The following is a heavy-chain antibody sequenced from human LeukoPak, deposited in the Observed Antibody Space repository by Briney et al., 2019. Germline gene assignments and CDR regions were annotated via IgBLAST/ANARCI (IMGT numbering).Heavy chain of an antibody. D-gene: IGHD3-22*01. CDR2: ISYTGST. V-gene: IGHV4-59*12. CDR3: ARNDYYDSSGALDY. Sequence: PSETLSLTCSVSGGSITNYYWSWIRQPPGKEVEWIGDISYTGSTNYNPSLRSRVTISLDTSQNQFSLKLSSVTAADTAMYYCARNDYYDSSGALDYWGQGTLVIVPS. J-gene: IGHJ4*02. CDR1: GGSITNYY.